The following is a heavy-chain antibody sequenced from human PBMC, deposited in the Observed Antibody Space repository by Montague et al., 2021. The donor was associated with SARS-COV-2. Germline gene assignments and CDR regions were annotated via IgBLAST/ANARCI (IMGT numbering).Heavy chain of an antibody. CDR2: IGTAGDT. D-gene: IGHD3-22*01. Sequence: SLSLSLSASGFTFSSYDMHWVRQATGKGLEWVSAIGTAGDTYYPGSVKGRFTISRENAKNSLYLQMNSLRAGDTAVYYCARGDSSGYYYLFDYWGQGTLVTVSS. CDR3: ARGDSSGYYYLFDY. J-gene: IGHJ4*02. CDR1: GFTFSSYD. V-gene: IGHV3-13*04.